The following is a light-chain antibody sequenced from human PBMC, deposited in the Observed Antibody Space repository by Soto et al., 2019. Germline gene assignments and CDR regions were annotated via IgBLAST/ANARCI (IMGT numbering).Light chain of an antibody. J-gene: IGKJ2*01. V-gene: IGKV3-20*01. CDR3: QQDGSSPYT. CDR2: GAS. Sequence: EIVLTQSPGNMSLSPGERATLSCRASQSVSSSYLAWYQQKPGQAPRLLIYGASRRATGIPDRFSGSGSGTDFTLTISRLEPEDFAVYYCQQDGSSPYTFGQGTKLEIK. CDR1: QSVSSSY.